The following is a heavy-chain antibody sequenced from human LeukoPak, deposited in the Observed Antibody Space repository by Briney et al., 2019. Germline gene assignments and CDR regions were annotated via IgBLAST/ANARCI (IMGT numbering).Heavy chain of an antibody. CDR2: IYSGGST. J-gene: IGHJ3*02. D-gene: IGHD1-26*01. V-gene: IGHV3-53*01. CDR1: GFTVSSNY. CDR3: AKASGSYWTDDAFDI. Sequence: GGSLRLSCAASGFTVSSNYMSWVRQAPGRGLEWVSAIYSGGSTYYADSVKGRFIISRDNSKNTLYLQMNSLRAEDTAVYYCAKASGSYWTDDAFDIWGQGTMVTVSS.